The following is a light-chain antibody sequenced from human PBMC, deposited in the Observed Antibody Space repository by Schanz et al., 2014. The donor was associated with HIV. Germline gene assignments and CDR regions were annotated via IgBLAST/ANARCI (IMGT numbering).Light chain of an antibody. CDR1: SSDVGGYNY. CDR3: ATWDDGLNGWV. Sequence: QSVLTQPASVSGSPGQSITISCTGTSSDVGGYNYVSWYQQHPGKAPKLMIYDVSNRPSGVSNRFSGSKSGNTASLTISGLQAEDEAVYYCATWDDGLNGWVFGGGTKLTVL. J-gene: IGLJ3*02. V-gene: IGLV2-14*03. CDR2: DVS.